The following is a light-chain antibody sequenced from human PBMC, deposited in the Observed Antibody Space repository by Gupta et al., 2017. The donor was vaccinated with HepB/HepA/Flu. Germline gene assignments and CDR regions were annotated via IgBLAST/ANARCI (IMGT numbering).Light chain of an antibody. CDR1: QSVSSY. CDR3: QQRSNWPHT. J-gene: IGKJ4*01. Sequence: ELVLTQSPAPLSLSPGERATLSCRASQSVSSYLAWYQQKPGQAPRLLLDDASSGATGIPARLSGSGSGTDFTLTISSLEPEDFAVYYWQQRSNWPHTFGGGTKVEIK. CDR2: DAS. V-gene: IGKV3-11*01.